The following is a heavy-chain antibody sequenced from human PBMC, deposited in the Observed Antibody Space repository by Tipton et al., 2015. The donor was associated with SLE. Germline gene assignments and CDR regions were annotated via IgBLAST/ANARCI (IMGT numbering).Heavy chain of an antibody. Sequence: SLRLSCAASGFTFSSYGMHWVRQAPGKGLEWVAFIRYDGTYRYYADSVKGRFTISRDNSKNTLYLQMNSLRAEDTAVYYCARDAGGYEVGYYDYGMDVWGQGTTVTVSS. D-gene: IGHD5-12*01. V-gene: IGHV3-30*02. CDR1: GFTFSSYG. J-gene: IGHJ6*02. CDR2: IRYDGTYR. CDR3: ARDAGGYEVGYYDYGMDV.